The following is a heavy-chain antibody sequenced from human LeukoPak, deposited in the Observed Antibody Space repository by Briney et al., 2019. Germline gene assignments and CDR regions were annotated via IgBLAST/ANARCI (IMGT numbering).Heavy chain of an antibody. J-gene: IGHJ4*02. Sequence: GGSVRLSCAASGFTFSSYSMNWVRQAPGKGLEWVSSISSSSSYIYYADSVKGRFTISRDNAKNSLYLQMNSLRAEDTAVYYCAREGGGLGTYFDYWGEGTLVTVSS. CDR2: ISSSSSYI. D-gene: IGHD5-12*01. V-gene: IGHV3-21*01. CDR1: GFTFSSYS. CDR3: AREGGGLGTYFDY.